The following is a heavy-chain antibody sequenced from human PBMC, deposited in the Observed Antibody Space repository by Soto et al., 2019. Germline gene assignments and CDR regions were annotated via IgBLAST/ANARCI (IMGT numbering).Heavy chain of an antibody. Sequence: SETLSLTCSVSGGSINDYYWSWIRQPPGKGLEWIGYIDYSGSTSYNPSLKSRVTISVDTSKIQFSLRLSSVTAADTAVYYCARGLTGDGCPDCWGQGTLVTLSS. CDR2: IDYSGST. V-gene: IGHV4-59*01. CDR3: ARGLTGDGCPDC. D-gene: IGHD7-27*01. J-gene: IGHJ4*02. CDR1: GGSINDYY.